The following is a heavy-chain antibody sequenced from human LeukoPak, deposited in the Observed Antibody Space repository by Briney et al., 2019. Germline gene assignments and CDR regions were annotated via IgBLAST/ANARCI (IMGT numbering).Heavy chain of an antibody. Sequence: GGSLRLSCAASGFTFTSYAMSWIRQAPGKDLEWVSAISGGGEDTYYPDSVKGRFTISRDNSKNTLYLQMNSLRAEDTAIYYCAKPRAMTTGVGRYFDLWGRGTLVTVSS. J-gene: IGHJ2*01. CDR2: ISGGGEDT. V-gene: IGHV3-23*01. D-gene: IGHD1-1*01. CDR1: GFTFTSYA. CDR3: AKPRAMTTGVGRYFDL.